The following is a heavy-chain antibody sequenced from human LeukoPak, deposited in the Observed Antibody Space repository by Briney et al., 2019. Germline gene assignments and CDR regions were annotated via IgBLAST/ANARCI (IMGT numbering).Heavy chain of an antibody. Sequence: GGSLRLSCAASGFTFSSYAMSWVRQAPGKGLEWVSAISGSGGSTYYADSVKGRFTISRDNARNTLYLQMNSLRAEDTAVYYCARDLAGSRDKWGQGTLVTVSS. D-gene: IGHD2-15*01. CDR2: ISGSGGST. CDR3: ARDLAGSRDK. J-gene: IGHJ4*02. CDR1: GFTFSSYA. V-gene: IGHV3-23*01.